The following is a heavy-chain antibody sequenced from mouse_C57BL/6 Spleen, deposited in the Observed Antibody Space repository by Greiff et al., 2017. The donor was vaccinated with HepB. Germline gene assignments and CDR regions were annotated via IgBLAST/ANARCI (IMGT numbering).Heavy chain of an antibody. D-gene: IGHD2-1*01. CDR3: ARYYGNYWYFDV. J-gene: IGHJ1*03. CDR2: ISDGGSYT. V-gene: IGHV5-4*01. CDR1: GFTFSSYA. Sequence: EVHLVESGGGLVKPGGSLKLSCAASGFTFSSYAMSWVRQTPEKRLEWVATISDGGSYTYYPDNVKGRFTISRDNAKNNLYLQMSHLKSEDTAMYYCARYYGNYWYFDVWGTGTTVTVSS.